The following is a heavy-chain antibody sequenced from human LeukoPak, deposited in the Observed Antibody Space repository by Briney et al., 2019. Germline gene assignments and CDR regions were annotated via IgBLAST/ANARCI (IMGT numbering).Heavy chain of an antibody. J-gene: IGHJ4*02. CDR3: ARGGIYSQGFDY. Sequence: GGSLRLSCAASGFTFSGYSMNWVRQAPGKGLEWVSSISTTSDYIHYADSLKGRVAISRDNTKNSLYLQMNSLRAEDTAVYYCARGGIYSQGFDYWGQGSLVTVSS. CDR1: GFTFSGYS. D-gene: IGHD6-13*01. CDR2: ISTTSDYI. V-gene: IGHV3-21*01.